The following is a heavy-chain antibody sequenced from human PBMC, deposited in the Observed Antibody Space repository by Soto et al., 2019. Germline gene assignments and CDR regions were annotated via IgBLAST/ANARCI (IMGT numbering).Heavy chain of an antibody. D-gene: IGHD5-18*01. Sequence: QVQLQESGPGLVKPSQTLSLTCTVSGGSISSGDYYWSWIRQPPGKGLEWIGYIYYSGSTYYNPSMQSRVTTSVDTSKNQFSLKLSSVTAADTDVYYCAREKVDTARATPRGGMAFWGQGTTVTVSS. V-gene: IGHV4-30-4*01. CDR1: GGSISSGDYY. CDR3: AREKVDTARATPRGGMAF. CDR2: IYYSGST. J-gene: IGHJ6*02.